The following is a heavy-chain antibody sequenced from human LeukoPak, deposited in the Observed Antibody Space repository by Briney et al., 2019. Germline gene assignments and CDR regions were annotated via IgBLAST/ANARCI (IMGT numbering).Heavy chain of an antibody. D-gene: IGHD2-2*02. CDR1: GFTFSSYA. CDR3: AKAYCGSSSCYTRDAFDM. V-gene: IGHV3-23*01. Sequence: GGSLRLSCAASGFTFSSYAMTWVRQAPGKGLEWVASIRGSGVSTYYADSVKGRFTISRDNSKNTLYLQMYSLRVEDTAVYYCAKAYCGSSSCYTRDAFDMWGQGTMVTVSS. J-gene: IGHJ3*02. CDR2: IRGSGVST.